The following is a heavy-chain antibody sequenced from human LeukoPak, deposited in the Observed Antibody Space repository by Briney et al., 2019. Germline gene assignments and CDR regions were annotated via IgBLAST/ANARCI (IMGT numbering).Heavy chain of an antibody. D-gene: IGHD6-19*01. V-gene: IGHV3-9*01. Sequence: GGSLRLPCAASGFTFDDYAMHWVRQAPGKGLEWVSGISWNSGSIGYADSVKGRFTISRDNAKNSLYLQMNSLRAEDTALYYCAKDRSYSSGWYYFDYWGQGTLVTVSS. J-gene: IGHJ4*02. CDR2: ISWNSGSI. CDR1: GFTFDDYA. CDR3: AKDRSYSSGWYYFDY.